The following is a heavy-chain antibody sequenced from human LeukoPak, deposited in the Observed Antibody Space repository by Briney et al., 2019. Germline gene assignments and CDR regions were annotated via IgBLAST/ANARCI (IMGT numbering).Heavy chain of an antibody. D-gene: IGHD1-26*01. V-gene: IGHV4-59*08. CDR2: IFYSGST. CDR1: GGSISSYY. CDR3: ARLGATPYNWFDP. J-gene: IGHJ5*02. Sequence: PSETLSLTCTVSGGSISSYYWSLIRQPSGKGLEWIGYIFYSGSTNYNPSLKSRVTISVDTSKNQFSLKLSSVTAADTAVYYCARLGATPYNWFDPWGQGTLVTVSS.